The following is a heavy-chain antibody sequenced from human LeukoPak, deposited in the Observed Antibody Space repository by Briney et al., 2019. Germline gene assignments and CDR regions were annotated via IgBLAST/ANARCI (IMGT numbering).Heavy chain of an antibody. J-gene: IGHJ4*02. CDR2: INPNSGGT. V-gene: IGHV1-2*02. CDR1: GYTFTGYY. Sequence: ASVKVSCKASGYTFTGYYMLWVRQAPGQGLEWMGWINPNSGGTNYAQKFQGRVTMTRDTSISTVYMELSRPRSDDTAVYYCARDVQLERLLHWGQGTLVTVSS. D-gene: IGHD1-1*01. CDR3: ARDVQLERLLH.